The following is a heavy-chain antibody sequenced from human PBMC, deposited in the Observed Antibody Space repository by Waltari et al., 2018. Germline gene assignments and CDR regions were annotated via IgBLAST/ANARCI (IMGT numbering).Heavy chain of an antibody. CDR1: GGSISSGDYY. V-gene: IGHV4-30-4*08. CDR3: ARGTYYYGSGSYYPDDY. D-gene: IGHD3-10*01. CDR2: IYYSGST. Sequence: QVQLQESGPGLVKPSQTLSLTCTVSGGSISSGDYYWSWIRQPPGKGLEWIGYIYYSGSTYYNPSLKSLVTISVDTSKNQFSLKLSSVTAADTAVYYCARGTYYYGSGSYYPDDYWGQGTLVTVSS. J-gene: IGHJ4*02.